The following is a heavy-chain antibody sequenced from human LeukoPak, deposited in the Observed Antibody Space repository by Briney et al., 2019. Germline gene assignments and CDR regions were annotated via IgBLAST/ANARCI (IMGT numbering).Heavy chain of an antibody. CDR2: INPNSGGT. J-gene: IGHJ5*02. V-gene: IGHV1-2*02. Sequence: GASVKVSCKASGYTFTGYYMHWVRQAPGQGLEWMGWINPNSGGTNYAQKFQGRVTMTRDTSISTAYMELSRLRSDDTAVYYCARDRDDGSGTQGPWLDPWGQGTLVTVSS. CDR1: GYTFTGYY. D-gene: IGHD3-10*01. CDR3: ARDRDDGSGTQGPWLDP.